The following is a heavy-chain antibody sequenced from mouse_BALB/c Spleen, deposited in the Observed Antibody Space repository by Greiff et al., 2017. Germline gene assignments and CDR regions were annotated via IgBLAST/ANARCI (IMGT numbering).Heavy chain of an antibody. D-gene: IGHD1-1*01. CDR2: INPGSGGT. CDR3: ARNYGNYFDY. J-gene: IGHJ2*01. Sequence: VQLVESGAELVRPGTSVKVSCKASGYAFTNYLIEWVKQRPGQGLEWIGVINPGSGGTNYNEKFKGKATLTADKSSSTAYMQLSSLTSDDSAVYFCARNYGNYFDYWGQGTTLTVSS. V-gene: IGHV1-54*01. CDR1: GYAFTNYL.